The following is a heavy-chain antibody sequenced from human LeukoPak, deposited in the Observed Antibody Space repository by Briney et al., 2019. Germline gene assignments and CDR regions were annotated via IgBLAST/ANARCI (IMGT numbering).Heavy chain of an antibody. CDR3: ARRGDYMAFDY. CDR2: ISIITSTI. J-gene: IGHJ4*02. V-gene: IGHV3-48*01. D-gene: IGHD3-16*01. CDR1: GFTFSNYG. Sequence: GGSLRLSCAASGFTFSNYGMNWLRQAPGKGLEWVSYISIITSTIYYADSVKGRFTISRDNAKNSLYLQMNSLRAEDTAVYYCARRGDYMAFDYWGQGTLVTVSS.